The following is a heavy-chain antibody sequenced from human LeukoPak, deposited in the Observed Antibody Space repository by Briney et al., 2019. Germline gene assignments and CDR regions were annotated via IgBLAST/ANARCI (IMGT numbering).Heavy chain of an antibody. CDR3: ARDGVVQSDEGFDY. CDR1: GGTFSSYA. CDR2: IIPILGIA. D-gene: IGHD2-2*01. J-gene: IGHJ4*02. Sequence: SVKVSCKASGGTFSSYAISWVRQAPGQGLEWMGKIIPILGIANYAQKFQGRVTITADKSTSTAYMELSSLRSEDTAVYYCARDGVVQSDEGFDYWGQGTLVTVSS. V-gene: IGHV1-69*04.